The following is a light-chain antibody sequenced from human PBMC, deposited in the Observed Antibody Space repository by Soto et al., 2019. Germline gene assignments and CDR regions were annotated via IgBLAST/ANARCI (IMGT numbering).Light chain of an antibody. J-gene: IGLJ1*01. CDR3: SSYRGSSPYV. V-gene: IGLV2-14*01. CDR1: SSDVGGYNY. CDR2: EVS. Sequence: QSALTQPASVSGSPGQSITISCTGTSSDVGGYNYVSWYQQHPGKAPKVMIYEVSNRPSGVSNRFSGSKSGNTASLTISVLQAEDEADYYCSSYRGSSPYVFGTGTKLTVL.